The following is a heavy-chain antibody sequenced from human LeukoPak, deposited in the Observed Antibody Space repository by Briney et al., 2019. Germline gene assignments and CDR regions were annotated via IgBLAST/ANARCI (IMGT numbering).Heavy chain of an antibody. V-gene: IGHV4-59*01. CDR1: GGSISSYY. CDR2: IYYSGST. J-gene: IGHJ3*02. CDR3: ARVSTYYDSSGYAFDI. D-gene: IGHD3-22*01. Sequence: SATLSLTCTVSGGSISSYYWSWIRQPPGKGLEWIGYIYYSGSTNYNPSLKSRVTISVDTSKNQFSLKLSSVTAADTAVYYCARVSTYYDSSGYAFDIWGQGTMVTVSS.